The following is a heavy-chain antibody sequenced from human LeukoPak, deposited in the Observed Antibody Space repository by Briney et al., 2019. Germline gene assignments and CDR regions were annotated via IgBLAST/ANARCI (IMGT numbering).Heavy chain of an antibody. J-gene: IGHJ4*02. D-gene: IGHD4-11*01. Sequence: SETLSLTCSVSGGSITSSSYYWGWIRQPPEKGLEWIGSNYHTGGTFYSPSLKSRVTISVDTSKNQFSLKLSSVTAADTAVYYCVRHGGTRITLIEVCYFDSWGQGTLVTVSS. CDR3: VRHGGTRITLIEVCYFDS. V-gene: IGHV4-39*01. CDR1: GGSITSSSYY. CDR2: NYHTGGT.